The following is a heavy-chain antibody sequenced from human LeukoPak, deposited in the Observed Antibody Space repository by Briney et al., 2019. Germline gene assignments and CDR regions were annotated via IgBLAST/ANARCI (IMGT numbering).Heavy chain of an antibody. D-gene: IGHD3-16*02. Sequence: GGSLRLSCAASGFTFSSYAMHWVRQAPGKGLEWVAVISYDGSNKYYADSVKGRFTISRDNSKNTLYLQMNSLRSEDTAVYHCAKDGRGGCNKNECYTYFDAWGQGTLVTVSS. CDR3: AKDGRGGCNKNECYTYFDA. CDR2: ISYDGSNK. CDR1: GFTFSSYA. V-gene: IGHV3-30-3*01. J-gene: IGHJ5*02.